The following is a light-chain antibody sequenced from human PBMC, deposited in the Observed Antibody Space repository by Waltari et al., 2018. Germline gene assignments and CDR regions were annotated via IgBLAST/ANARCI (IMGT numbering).Light chain of an antibody. V-gene: IGLV7-46*01. CDR3: LLSYSGSRVL. J-gene: IGLJ2*01. Sequence: QAVVTQEPSLTVSPGGTVTLTCGPSTGAVTSGHSPSWFQQKPGQAPRTLIYDTSNKHSWTPARFSGSLLGGKAALTLSGAQPEDEAEYYCLLSYSGSRVLFGGGTKLTVL. CDR2: DTS. CDR1: TGAVTSGHS.